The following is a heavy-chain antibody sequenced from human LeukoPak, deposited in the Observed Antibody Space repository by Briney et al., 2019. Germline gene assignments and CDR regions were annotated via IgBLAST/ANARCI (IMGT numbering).Heavy chain of an antibody. V-gene: IGHV4-4*07. CDR2: IYTTGTT. J-gene: IGHJ4*02. CDR1: SGSINSYY. CDR3: ARHGYTASHYFLDY. Sequence: SETLSLTCTVSSGSINSYYRGWVRQPAGRGLEWIGRIYTTGTTHYNPSLKSRLTMSIDTSKRQFSLNLRSVTAADAAIYYCARHGYTASHYFLDYWGQGTLVTVSS. D-gene: IGHD3-16*01.